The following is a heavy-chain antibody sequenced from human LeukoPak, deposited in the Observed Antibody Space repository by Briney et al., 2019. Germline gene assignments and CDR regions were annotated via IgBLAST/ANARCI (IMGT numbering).Heavy chain of an antibody. V-gene: IGHV3-30-3*01. CDR1: GFTFSSYA. CDR3: AREGAEQAFDI. Sequence: PGRSLRLSCAASGFTFSSYAMHWVRQAPGKGLEWVAVISYDGSNKYYADSVKGRFTISRDNSKNTPYLQMNSLRAEDTAVYYCAREGAEQAFDIWGQGTMVTVSS. D-gene: IGHD1-26*01. J-gene: IGHJ3*02. CDR2: ISYDGSNK.